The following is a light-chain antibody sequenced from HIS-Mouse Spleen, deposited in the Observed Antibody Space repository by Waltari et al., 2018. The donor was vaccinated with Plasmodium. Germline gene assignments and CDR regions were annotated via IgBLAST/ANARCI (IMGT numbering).Light chain of an antibody. J-gene: IGKJ1*01. CDR2: AAS. CDR1: QGIRSY. CDR3: QQYYSFPVT. V-gene: IGKV1D-8*02. Sequence: IWMTQSPSLLSSSTGYRVTISCRMSQGIRSYLAWYQQKPGKAPERLIYAASTLQSGVPSRFSGSGSGTDFTLTISCLQSEDFATYYCQQYYSFPVTFGQGTKVEIK.